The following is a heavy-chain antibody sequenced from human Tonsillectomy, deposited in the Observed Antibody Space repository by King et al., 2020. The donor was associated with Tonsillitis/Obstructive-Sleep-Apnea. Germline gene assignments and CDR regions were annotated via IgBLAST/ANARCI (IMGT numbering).Heavy chain of an antibody. CDR3: TRDRGILIGYYPFDC. CDR2: LSSSSGYI. V-gene: IGHV3-21*01. D-gene: IGHD3-9*01. J-gene: IGHJ4*02. CDR1: GFSFSSYT. Sequence: VQLVESGGGLVKPGGSLRLSCAASGFSFSSYTMNWVRQAPGKGLDWVSSLSSSSGYIYYADSVKGRFTISIDNARNSLYLQMNSLRAEDTAVYYCTRDRGILIGYYPFDCWGQGTLVTVSS.